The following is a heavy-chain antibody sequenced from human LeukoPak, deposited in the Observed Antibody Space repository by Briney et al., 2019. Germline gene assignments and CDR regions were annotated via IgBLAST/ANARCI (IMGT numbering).Heavy chain of an antibody. J-gene: IGHJ4*02. D-gene: IGHD3-22*01. V-gene: IGHV1-18*01. Sequence: ASVKVSCKASGYTFTSYGISWVRQAPGQGLEWMGWISAYNGNTNYAQKLQGRVTMTTDTSTSTAYMELRSLRSDDTAVYYCARLYDSSGCYLFDYWGQGTLVTVSS. CDR3: ARLYDSSGCYLFDY. CDR2: ISAYNGNT. CDR1: GYTFTSYG.